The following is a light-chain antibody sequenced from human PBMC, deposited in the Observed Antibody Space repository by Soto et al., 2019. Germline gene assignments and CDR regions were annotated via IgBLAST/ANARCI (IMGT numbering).Light chain of an antibody. V-gene: IGLV1-40*01. CDR1: SSNIGARYD. J-gene: IGLJ2*01. Sequence: QSVLTQPPSVSEAPGQRVTISCTGSSSNIGARYDVHWYLQLPGTAPKLLIYADSNRPSGVPDRFSGSKSGTSGSLAITGLQAEDEADDYCQSYDSSRSGSGVFGGGTKLTVL. CDR3: QSYDSSRSGSGV. CDR2: ADS.